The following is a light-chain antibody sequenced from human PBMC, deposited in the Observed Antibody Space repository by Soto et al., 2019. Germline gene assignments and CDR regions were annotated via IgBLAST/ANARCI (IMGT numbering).Light chain of an antibody. V-gene: IGKV3-20*01. CDR3: QQYGSSPRT. CDR2: AAS. CDR1: QSVRSSY. J-gene: IGKJ1*01. Sequence: EIVLTQSPDTLSLSPGESATLSCRASQSVRSSYLAWYQQTPGQTPRLLIYAASSRATGIPDRFSGSGSGTDFSLTITRLGAADSAAYYCQQYGSSPRTFGQGTKVDIK.